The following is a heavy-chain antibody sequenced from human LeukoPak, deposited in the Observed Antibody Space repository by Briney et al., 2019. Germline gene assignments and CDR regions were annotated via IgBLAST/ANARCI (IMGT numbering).Heavy chain of an antibody. CDR3: ARKSSGWYEYPIAPYDY. CDR2: IRYDGSNK. Sequence: GGSLRLSCAASAFTFSRYGMHWVRQAPGKGLEWVAFIRYDGSNKYYADSVKGRFTISRDNSKNTLYLQMNSLKAEDTAVYYCARKSSGWYEYPIAPYDYWGQGTLVTVSS. D-gene: IGHD6-19*01. CDR1: AFTFSRYG. J-gene: IGHJ4*02. V-gene: IGHV3-30*02.